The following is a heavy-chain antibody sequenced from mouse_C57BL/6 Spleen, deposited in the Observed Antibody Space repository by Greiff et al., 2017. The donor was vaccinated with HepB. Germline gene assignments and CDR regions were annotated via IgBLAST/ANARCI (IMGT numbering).Heavy chain of an antibody. CDR3: AKICYYGSSLDY. J-gene: IGHJ2*01. D-gene: IGHD1-1*01. V-gene: IGHV1-82*01. CDR1: GYAFSSSW. CDR2: IYPGDGDT. Sequence: QVQLQQSGPELVKPGASVKISCKASGYAFSSSWMNWVKQRPGKGLEWIGRIYPGDGDTNYNGKFKGKATLTADKSSSTAYMQLSSLTSEDSAVYFCAKICYYGSSLDYWGQGTTLTVSS.